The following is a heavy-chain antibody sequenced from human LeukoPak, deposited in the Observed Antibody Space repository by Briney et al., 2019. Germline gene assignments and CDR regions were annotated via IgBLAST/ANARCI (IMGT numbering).Heavy chain of an antibody. CDR1: GGSISSNTYF. CDR2: IRYSGST. J-gene: IGHJ6*03. V-gene: IGHV4-39*01. CDR3: ARHRASYYYYMDV. Sequence: SETLSLTCNVSGGSISSNTYFWGWIRRPPGKGLEWIGSIRYSGSTYYNPSLKSRVTISVDTSKNQFSLNLSSLTAADTAVYYCARHRASYYYYMDVWGKGTTVTVSS.